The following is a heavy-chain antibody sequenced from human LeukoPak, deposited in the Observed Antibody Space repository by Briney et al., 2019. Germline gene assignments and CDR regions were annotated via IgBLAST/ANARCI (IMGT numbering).Heavy chain of an antibody. Sequence: SETLSLTCTVSGGSISSYYWTWIRQPAGKGLEWIGRIYTTGSTNYNPSLNSRVTMSVDTSKNQFSLKLSSVTAADTAVYYCARQTAVAGKAGFDYWGQGTLVTVSS. CDR3: ARQTAVAGKAGFDY. D-gene: IGHD6-19*01. CDR1: GGSISSYY. V-gene: IGHV4-4*07. J-gene: IGHJ4*02. CDR2: IYTTGST.